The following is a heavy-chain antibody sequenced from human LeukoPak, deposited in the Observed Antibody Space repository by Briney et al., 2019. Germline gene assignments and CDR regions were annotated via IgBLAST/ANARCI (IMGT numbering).Heavy chain of an antibody. J-gene: IGHJ6*03. CDR2: IKYDGIEK. Sequence: GGSLRLSCAASGFTFSTYWMAWVRQAPGKGLEWVANIKYDGIEKYYVDSVKGRFTISRDNSKNTLYLQMNSLRAEDTAVYYCAKDPVCSSTSCPRDYYYYMDVWGKGTTVTVSS. V-gene: IGHV3-7*01. D-gene: IGHD2-2*01. CDR3: AKDPVCSSTSCPRDYYYYMDV. CDR1: GFTFSTYW.